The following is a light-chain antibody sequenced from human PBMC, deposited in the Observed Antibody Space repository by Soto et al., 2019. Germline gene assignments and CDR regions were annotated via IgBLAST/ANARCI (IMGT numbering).Light chain of an antibody. V-gene: IGLV2-14*01. CDR2: DVS. CDR3: SSYTSSSLYV. J-gene: IGLJ1*01. Sequence: SALTQPASVSGSPGQSLTISCTGTSSDVGGYKYVSWYQQYPGKAPKLMIYDVSNRPSGVSNRFSGSKSGNTASLTISGLQAEDEADYYCSSYTSSSLYVFGTGTKLTVL. CDR1: SSDVGGYKY.